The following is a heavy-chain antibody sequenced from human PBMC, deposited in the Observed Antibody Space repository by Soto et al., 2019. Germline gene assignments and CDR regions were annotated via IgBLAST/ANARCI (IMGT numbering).Heavy chain of an antibody. CDR3: AVGSVDIVPTGMKPFDP. J-gene: IGHJ5*02. Sequence: SVKVSCKASGGTFSSYAISWMRQAPGQGLEWMGGIIPIFGTANYAQKFQGRVTITADESTSTAYMELSSLRSEDTAIYFCAVGSVDIVPTGMKPFDPWGQGTLVTVSS. D-gene: IGHD5-12*01. CDR1: GGTFSSYA. V-gene: IGHV1-69*13. CDR2: IIPIFGTA.